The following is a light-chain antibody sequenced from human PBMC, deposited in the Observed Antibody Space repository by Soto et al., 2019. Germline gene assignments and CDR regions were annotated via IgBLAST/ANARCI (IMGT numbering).Light chain of an antibody. V-gene: IGKV1-39*01. CDR1: QSISIY. J-gene: IGKJ3*01. Sequence: DIPMTQSPSSLSASVGDRVTITCRASQSISIYLNWYQQKPGKAPKVLISAASTLQSGVPSRFTGSGSGTDFTLTISSLQPEDFATYYCQQTYSTPRTFGPGTKVDIK. CDR3: QQTYSTPRT. CDR2: AAS.